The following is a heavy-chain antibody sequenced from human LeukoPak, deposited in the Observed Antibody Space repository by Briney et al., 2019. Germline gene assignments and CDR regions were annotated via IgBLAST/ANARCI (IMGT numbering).Heavy chain of an antibody. CDR2: INSDGSST. Sequence: GGSLRLSCAASGFTFSSYWMHWVRQAPGRGLVWVSRINSDGSSTSYADSVKGRFTISRDNAKNTLYLQMNSLRAEDTAVYYCARGRSSARGNDYWGQGTLVTVSS. CDR3: ARGRSSARGNDY. J-gene: IGHJ4*02. V-gene: IGHV3-74*01. D-gene: IGHD3-22*01. CDR1: GFTFSSYW.